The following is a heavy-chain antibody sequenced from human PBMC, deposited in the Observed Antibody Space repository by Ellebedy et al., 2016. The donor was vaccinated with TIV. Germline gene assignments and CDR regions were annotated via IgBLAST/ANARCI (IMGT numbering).Heavy chain of an antibody. CDR1: GGSFSGYY. Sequence: SQTLSLTCAVYGGSFSGYYWSWIRQPPGKGLEWIGEINHSGSTNYNPSLKSRVTISVDTSKNQFSLKLSSVTAADTAVYYCARVQVTTLEGPIDYWGQGTLVTVSS. J-gene: IGHJ4*02. CDR3: ARVQVTTLEGPIDY. D-gene: IGHD4-23*01. CDR2: INHSGST. V-gene: IGHV4-34*01.